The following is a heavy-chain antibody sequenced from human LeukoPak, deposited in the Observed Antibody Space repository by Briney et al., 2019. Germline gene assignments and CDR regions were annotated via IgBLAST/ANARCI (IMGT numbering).Heavy chain of an antibody. D-gene: IGHD3-10*01. V-gene: IGHV1-69*06. CDR3: ARDSYYYGSGSYYLFDY. Sequence: SVTVSCTASGGTFSSYAISWVRQAPGQGLEWMGRIIPIFGTANYAQKFQGRVTITADKSTSTAYMELSSLRSEDTAVYYCARDSYYYGSGSYYLFDYWGQGTLVTVSS. CDR1: GGTFSSYA. J-gene: IGHJ4*02. CDR2: IIPIFGTA.